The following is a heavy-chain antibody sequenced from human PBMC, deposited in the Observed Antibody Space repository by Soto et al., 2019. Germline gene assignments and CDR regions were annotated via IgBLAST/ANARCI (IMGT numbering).Heavy chain of an antibody. CDR2: FTVSGLST. Sequence: LRLSGXGSWGSLSTYVMNWGPQSPVKVLEWVSCFTVSGLSTCYAESVKGRFTISRDNAKNPLFLEMNSLRTDDAAVYYCVKSQSGPYFRDFDVRGRATM. D-gene: IGHD1-26*01. CDR3: VKSQSGPYFRDFDV. CDR1: WGSLSTYV. V-gene: IGHV3-23*01. J-gene: IGHJ3*01.